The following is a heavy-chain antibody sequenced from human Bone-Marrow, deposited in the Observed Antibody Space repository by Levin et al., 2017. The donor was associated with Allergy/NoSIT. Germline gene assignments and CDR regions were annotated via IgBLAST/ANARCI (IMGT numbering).Heavy chain of an antibody. CDR1: GFAFSDYG. CDR3: AKDEAPLTMIWWFDF. CDR2: ISSDGNKK. J-gene: IGHJ4*02. D-gene: IGHD3-22*01. V-gene: IGHV3-30*18. Sequence: GGSLRLSCTASGFAFSDYGIHWARQAPGKGLEWVAAISSDGNKKSYADSVKGRFTISKDNSKSTLHLQLNSLRPEDTAVYYCAKDEAPLTMIWWFDFWGQGTLVTVSS.